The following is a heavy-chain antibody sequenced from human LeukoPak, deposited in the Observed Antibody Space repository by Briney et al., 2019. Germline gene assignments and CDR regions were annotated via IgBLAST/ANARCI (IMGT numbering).Heavy chain of an antibody. V-gene: IGHV1-3*01. D-gene: IGHD6-19*01. J-gene: IGHJ4*02. Sequence: KFQGRVTITRDRSASTAYMELSSLRSEDTAVYYCARAPRTFIAVAGLDYWGQGTLVTVSS. CDR3: ARAPRTFIAVAGLDY.